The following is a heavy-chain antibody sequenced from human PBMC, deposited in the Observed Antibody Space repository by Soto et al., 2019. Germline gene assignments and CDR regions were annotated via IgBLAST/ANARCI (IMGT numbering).Heavy chain of an antibody. V-gene: IGHV4-31*03. CDR1: GGSISSGGYY. J-gene: IGHJ5*01. CDR2: IYYSGST. D-gene: IGHD4-4*01. Sequence: PSETLSLTCTVSGGSISSGGYYWSWIRQHPGKGLEWIGYIYYSGSTYYNPSLKSRVTISVDTSKNQFSLKLSSVTAADTAVYYCAKDTTAYNNYSVSRRHAIPITVHS. CDR3: AKDTTAYNNYSVS.